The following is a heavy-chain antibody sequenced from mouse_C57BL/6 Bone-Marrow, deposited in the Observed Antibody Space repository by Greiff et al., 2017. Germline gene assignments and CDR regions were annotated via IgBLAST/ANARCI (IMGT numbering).Heavy chain of an antibody. CDR3: ARLDDGYYYFDY. CDR2: IYPRSGNT. V-gene: IGHV1-81*01. CDR1: GYTFTSYG. Sequence: QVQLQQSGAELARPGASVQLSCKASGYTFTSYGISWVKQRTGQGLEWIGEIYPRSGNTYYNEKFKGKATLTADKSSSTAYMELRSLTSEDSAVYFCARLDDGYYYFDYWGQGTTLTVSS. J-gene: IGHJ2*01. D-gene: IGHD2-3*01.